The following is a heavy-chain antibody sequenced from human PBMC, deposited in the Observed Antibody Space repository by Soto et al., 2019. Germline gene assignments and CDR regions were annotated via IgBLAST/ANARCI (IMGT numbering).Heavy chain of an antibody. CDR3: ARVSWREKYGMDV. J-gene: IGHJ6*02. CDR2: ITFSGNTV. V-gene: IGHV3-11*01. Sequence: SVRLTCVAPGFTCIDSNMSWIRQAPGKGLEWISYITFSGNTVYYADSLKGRFTISRDNAKNSLYLQMNRLRAEDTAVYYCARVSWREKYGMDVWGQGTTVTVS. CDR1: GFTCIDSN.